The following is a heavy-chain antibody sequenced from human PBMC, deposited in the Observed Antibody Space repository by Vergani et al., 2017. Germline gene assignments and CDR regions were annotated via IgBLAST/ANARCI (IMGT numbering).Heavy chain of an antibody. CDR3: ARAMTTTDY. CDR1: GYSISSGYY. CDR2: IYHSGST. J-gene: IGHJ4*02. D-gene: IGHD5-24*01. V-gene: IGHV4-38-2*02. Sequence: QVQLQESGPGLVKPSETLSLTCTVSGYSISSGYYWGCIRQPPGKGLEWIVSIYHSGSTYYNPSLKSRVTISVDTSKNQFSLKPNSVTAADTAVYYCARAMTTTDYWGQGTLVTVSS.